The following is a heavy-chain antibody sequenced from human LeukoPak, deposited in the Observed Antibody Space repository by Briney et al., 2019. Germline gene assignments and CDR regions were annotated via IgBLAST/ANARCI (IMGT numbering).Heavy chain of an antibody. CDR3: ARSANFYYMDV. J-gene: IGHJ6*03. CDR2: IYNSGST. Sequence: SETLSLTCTVSGGSVSSYYWSWIRQPAGKGLEWIGRIYNSGSTKYNPSLKSRFTTSVDSSKNQFSLKLSSATAGDTAVYYCARSANFYYMDVWGKGTTVTVSS. CDR1: GGSVSSYY. V-gene: IGHV4-4*07.